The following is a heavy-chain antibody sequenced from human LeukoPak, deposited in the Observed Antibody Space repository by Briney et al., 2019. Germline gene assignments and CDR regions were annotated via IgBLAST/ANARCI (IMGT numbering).Heavy chain of an antibody. CDR1: GFTFSSYW. V-gene: IGHV3-74*01. CDR3: AREGRGYSYGYYWYFDL. Sequence: GGYLRLSCAASGFTFSSYWMHWVRQAPGKGLVWVSRINSDGSSTSYADSVKGRFTISRDNAKNTLYLQMNSLRAEDTAVYYCAREGRGYSYGYYWYFDLWGRGTLVTVSS. CDR2: INSDGSST. D-gene: IGHD5-18*01. J-gene: IGHJ2*01.